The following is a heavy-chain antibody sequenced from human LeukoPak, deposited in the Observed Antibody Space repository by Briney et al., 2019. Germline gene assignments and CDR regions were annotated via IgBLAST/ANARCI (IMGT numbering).Heavy chain of an antibody. V-gene: IGHV4-34*01. CDR2: ISHSGST. D-gene: IGHD3-10*01. Sequence: PSETLSLTCAVYGGSFSGYYWSWIRQPPGKGLEWIGEISHSGSTNYNPSLKSRVTISVDTSKNQFSLKLSSVTAADTAVYYCARARRGSGRTKYYYYYYGMDVWGQGTTVTVSS. J-gene: IGHJ6*02. CDR3: ARARRGSGRTKYYYYYYGMDV. CDR1: GGSFSGYY.